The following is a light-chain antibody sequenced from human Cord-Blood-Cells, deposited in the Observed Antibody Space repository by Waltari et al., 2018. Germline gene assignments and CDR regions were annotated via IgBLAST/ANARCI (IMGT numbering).Light chain of an antibody. CDR3: QRYGSSPPSYS. CDR1: QSVSSSY. J-gene: IGKJ2*03. Sequence: EIVLTQSPGTLSLSPGERATLSCRARQSVSSSYLAWYQQKHGQAPRLLIYGASSRATGIPDRFSFSGCGTDFTLTISRLEPEDFAVYYCQRYGSSPPSYSFGQGTKLEIK. CDR2: GAS. V-gene: IGKV3-20*01.